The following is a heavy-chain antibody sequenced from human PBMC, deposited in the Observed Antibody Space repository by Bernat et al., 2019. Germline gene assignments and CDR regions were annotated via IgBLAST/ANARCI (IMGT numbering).Heavy chain of an antibody. CDR2: ISYDGSNK. CDR1: GFTFSSYA. CDR3: ARDRAAVGNFDY. Sequence: QVQLVESGGGVVQPGRSLRLSCAASGFTFSSYAMHWVRQAPGKGLEWVAVISYDGSNKYYADSVKGRFTISRDNSKNTLYLQMNSLRAEDTAVYYCARDRAAVGNFDYWGQGTLVTVSS. D-gene: IGHD6-13*01. J-gene: IGHJ4*02. V-gene: IGHV3-30*01.